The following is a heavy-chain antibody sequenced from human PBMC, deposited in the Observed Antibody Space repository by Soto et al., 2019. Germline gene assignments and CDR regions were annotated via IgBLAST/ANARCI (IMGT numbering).Heavy chain of an antibody. Sequence: PPEALCLTSTVSGGFISHYYWRWSRQPPGKGLAWIGYIYYNGNTNYNPSLKSRVTMSVDTSKNQISLKLSSVTAADTAVYYYAKANCYSEYWGQGTLGPVSS. CDR3: AKANCYSEY. CDR2: IYYNGNT. V-gene: IGHV4-59*01. CDR1: GGFISHYY. D-gene: IGHD2-21*02. J-gene: IGHJ4*02.